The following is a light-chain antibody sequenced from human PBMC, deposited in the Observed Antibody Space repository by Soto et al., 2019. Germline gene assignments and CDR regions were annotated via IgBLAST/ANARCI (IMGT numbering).Light chain of an antibody. CDR2: DAT. J-gene: IGKJ5*01. V-gene: IGKV3-20*01. CDR1: QSVSSSY. CDR3: QEYGSSPPRT. Sequence: SRWTLSLSTKERATVSCRARQSVSSSYLAWYQQKPGQAPRLVVWDATKRATGIPARFSGSGSGADFTLSISRLEPEDFAVYYCQEYGSSPPRTFGQGTRLEIK.